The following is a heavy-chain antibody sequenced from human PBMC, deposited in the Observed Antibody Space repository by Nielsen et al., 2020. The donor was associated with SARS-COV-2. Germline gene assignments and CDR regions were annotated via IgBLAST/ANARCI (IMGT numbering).Heavy chain of an antibody. CDR3: VRAINGDY. J-gene: IGHJ4*02. Sequence: GESLKISCAASGFTFNSYAMTWVRQAPGKGLEWVSGIVGSGGSTYYADSVKGRFTVSRDNSKNTLYLQMNSLRAEDTAVYFCVRAINGDYWGQGTLVTVSS. V-gene: IGHV3-23*01. CDR2: IVGSGGST. CDR1: GFTFNSYA.